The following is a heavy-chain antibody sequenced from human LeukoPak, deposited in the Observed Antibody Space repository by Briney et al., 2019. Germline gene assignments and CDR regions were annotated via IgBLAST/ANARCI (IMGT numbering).Heavy chain of an antibody. CDR3: ARAHGYSGYDWDY. CDR1: GFTFSDYY. Sequence: GGSLRLSCAASGFTFSDYYMSWIRQAPGRGLEWVSYISSSGSTIYYADTVKGRFTISRDNAKNSLYLQMNSLRAEDTAVYYCARAHGYSGYDWDYWGQGTLVTVSS. D-gene: IGHD5-12*01. J-gene: IGHJ4*02. V-gene: IGHV3-11*01. CDR2: ISSSGSTI.